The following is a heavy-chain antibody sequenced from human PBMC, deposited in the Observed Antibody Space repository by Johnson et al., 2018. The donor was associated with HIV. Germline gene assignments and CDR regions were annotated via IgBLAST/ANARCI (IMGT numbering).Heavy chain of an antibody. J-gene: IGHJ3*02. D-gene: IGHD3-16*01. CDR2: ISYDGSNK. V-gene: IGHV3-30*03. Sequence: QMLLVESGGGVVQPGTSLRLSCAASGFTFGIYGMHWVRQAPGKGLEWVALISYDGSNKYYADSVKGRFTISRDNSKNTLYLQMNGLRVEDTAIYYCTTFNSQMGEDVFDIWGQGTMVTVSS. CDR1: GFTFGIYG. CDR3: TTFNSQMGEDVFDI.